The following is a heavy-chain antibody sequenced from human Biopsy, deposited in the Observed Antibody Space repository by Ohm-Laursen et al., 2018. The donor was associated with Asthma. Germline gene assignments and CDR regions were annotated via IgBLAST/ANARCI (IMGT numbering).Heavy chain of an antibody. CDR3: ARAQDYYDSRGYYRSFDC. D-gene: IGHD3-22*01. J-gene: IGHJ4*02. CDR1: GGSVSSGGYY. Sequence: PSQTLSLTCTVSGGSVSSGGYYWTWIRQHPGKGLEWIGYIYYTGSTDYNPSLKSRVTISLDTSKNQFSLTLSSVTAADTAVYYCARAQDYYDSRGYYRSFDCWGQGTLVTVSS. V-gene: IGHV4-31*03. CDR2: IYYTGST.